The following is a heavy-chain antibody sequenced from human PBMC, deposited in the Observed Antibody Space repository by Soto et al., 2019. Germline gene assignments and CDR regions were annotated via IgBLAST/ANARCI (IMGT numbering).Heavy chain of an antibody. D-gene: IGHD3-16*01. CDR2: INPADSDI. V-gene: IGHV5-51*01. CDR3: ARHQRDDASRKIDC. CDR1: GYSFTSNW. J-gene: IGHJ4*02. Sequence: KISCQGSGYSFTSNWIGWVRRMPGKGLEWMGIINPADSDIKYSPSFQGQVTISADKSIGTAYLQWSSLKASDTAMYYCARHQRDDASRKIDCWGQGTLVTVSS.